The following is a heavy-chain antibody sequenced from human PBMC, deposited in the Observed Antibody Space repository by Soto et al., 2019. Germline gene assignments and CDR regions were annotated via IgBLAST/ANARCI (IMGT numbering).Heavy chain of an antibody. J-gene: IGHJ6*02. V-gene: IGHV4-61*01. CDR1: GGSVSSGSYY. CDR2: IYYSGST. CDR3: ARDRARDNWNHYYYYGMDV. Sequence: XTLSLQCTVSGGSVSSGSYYWSWIRQPPGKGLEWIGYIYYSGSTNYNPSLKTRVTISVDTSKNQFSLKLSSVTAADTAVYYCARDRARDNWNHYYYYGMDVWGQGTTGTVSS. D-gene: IGHD1-20*01.